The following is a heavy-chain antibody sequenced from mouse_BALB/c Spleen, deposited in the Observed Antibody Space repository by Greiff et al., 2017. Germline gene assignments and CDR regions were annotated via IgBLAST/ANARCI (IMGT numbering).Heavy chain of an antibody. CDR3: ARRDYGYGYFDV. V-gene: IGHV3-2*02. CDR1: GYSITSDYA. D-gene: IGHD1-1*01. Sequence: EVQLVESGPGLVKPSQSLSLTCTVTGYSITSDYAWNWIRQFPGNKLEWMGYISYSGSTSYNPSLKSRISITRDTSKNQFFLQLNSVTTEDTATYYCARRDYGYGYFDVWGAGTTVTVSS. J-gene: IGHJ1*01. CDR2: ISYSGST.